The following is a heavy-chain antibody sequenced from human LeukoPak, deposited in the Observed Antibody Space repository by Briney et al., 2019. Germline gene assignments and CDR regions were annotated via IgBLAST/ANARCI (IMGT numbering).Heavy chain of an antibody. D-gene: IGHD6-19*01. J-gene: IGHJ5*02. V-gene: IGHV3-15*01. CDR2: IKSRTDGGIT. CDR3: YTSVAGSGSP. CDR1: GFTFSSAW. Sequence: PGGSLRLSRAASGFTFSSAWMIWARQAPGKGREWGGRIKSRTDGGITDYSASVKGRFTISRDDSKNTLYLQMNSLQTEDTAVYYCYTSVAGSGSPWGQGTLVTVSS.